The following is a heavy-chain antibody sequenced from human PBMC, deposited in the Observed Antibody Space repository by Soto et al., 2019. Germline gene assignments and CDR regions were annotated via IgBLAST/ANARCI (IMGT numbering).Heavy chain of an antibody. D-gene: IGHD2-21*01. Sequence: GESLKISCKGSGYSFTSDWIGWVSQMPGKGLEWMGIIYPGDSDTRYSPSFQGQVTISADKSISTAYLQWSSLKASDTAMFYFXXTVRYXXGXXCDXYFDYWGQGXXVTXST. V-gene: IGHV5-51*01. J-gene: IGHJ4*02. CDR3: XXTVRYXXGXXCDXYFDY. CDR1: GYSFTSDW. CDR2: IYPGDSDT.